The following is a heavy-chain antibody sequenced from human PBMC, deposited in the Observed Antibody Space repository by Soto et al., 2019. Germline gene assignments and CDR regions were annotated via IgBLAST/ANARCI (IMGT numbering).Heavy chain of an antibody. D-gene: IGHD5-18*01. Sequence: SETLSLTCTVSGGSISSYYWSWIRQPPGKGLEWIGYIYYSGSTNYNPSLKSRVTISVDTSKNQFSLKLSSVTAADTAVYYCARERLKYSYGESYYYYYMDVWGKGTTVTVS. V-gene: IGHV4-59*01. CDR2: IYYSGST. CDR1: GGSISSYY. J-gene: IGHJ6*03. CDR3: ARERLKYSYGESYYYYYMDV.